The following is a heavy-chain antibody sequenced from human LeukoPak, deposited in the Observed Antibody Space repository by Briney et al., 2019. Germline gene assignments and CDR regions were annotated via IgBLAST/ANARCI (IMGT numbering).Heavy chain of an antibody. D-gene: IGHD1-26*01. CDR3: ARGGSYYNEAFDI. CDR1: GFTFSSYS. J-gene: IGHJ3*02. CDR2: ISSSGSTI. V-gene: IGHV3-48*01. Sequence: GGSLRLSCAASGFTFSSYSMNCVRQAPGKGLEWVSYISSSGSTIYYADSVKGRFTISRDNAKNSLYLQMNSLRVEDTAVYYCARGGSYYNEAFDIWGQGTMVTVSS.